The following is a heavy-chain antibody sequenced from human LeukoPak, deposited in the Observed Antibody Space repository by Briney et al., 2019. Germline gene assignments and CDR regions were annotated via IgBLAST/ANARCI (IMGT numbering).Heavy chain of an antibody. CDR3: AEDSSSSDYYYYMDV. D-gene: IGHD6-6*01. V-gene: IGHV3-21*01. CDR2: ISSSSSYI. J-gene: IGHJ6*03. CDR1: GFTFSSYS. Sequence: GGSLRLSCAASGFTFSSYSMNWVRQAPGKGLEWVSSISSSSSYIYYADSVKGRFTISRDNAKNSLYLQMNSLRAEDTAVYYCAEDSSSSDYYYYMDVWGKGTTVTVSS.